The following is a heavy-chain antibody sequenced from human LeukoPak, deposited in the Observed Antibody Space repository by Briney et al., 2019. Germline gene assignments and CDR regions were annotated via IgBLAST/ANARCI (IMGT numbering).Heavy chain of an antibody. CDR2: IYYSGNT. V-gene: IGHV4-39*07. CDR1: GGSIGSSSYY. Sequence: SETLSLTCTVSGGSIGSSSYYWGWIRQPPGKGLEWIGSIYYSGNTYYNPSLKSRVTISLDTSKTQFSLKLSSVTAADTAVYYCARDARGSATKIDYWGQGTLVTVSS. J-gene: IGHJ4*02. D-gene: IGHD3-10*01. CDR3: ARDARGSATKIDY.